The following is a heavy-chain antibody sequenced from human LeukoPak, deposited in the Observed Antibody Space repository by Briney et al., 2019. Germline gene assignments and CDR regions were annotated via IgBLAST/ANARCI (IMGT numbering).Heavy chain of an antibody. V-gene: IGHV1-2*02. CDR1: VYIFTGYY. CDR3: SREGGGSPATAAAY. Sequence: GASVKVSCKASVYIFTGYYMHWVRQAPGQGLEWMGWINPNSGGTNYAQKFQGRVTMTRDTSISTAYMELSRLRSDDTAVYYCSREGGGSPATAAAYWGQGTLVTVSS. CDR2: INPNSGGT. J-gene: IGHJ4*02. D-gene: IGHD3-10*01.